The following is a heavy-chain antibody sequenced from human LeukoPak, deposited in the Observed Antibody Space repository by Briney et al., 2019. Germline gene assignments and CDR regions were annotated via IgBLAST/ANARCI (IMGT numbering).Heavy chain of an antibody. Sequence: KPSETLSLTCAVYGGSFSGYYWSWIRQPPGKGLEWIGEINHSGSTNYNPSLKSRVTISVDTSKNQFSLKLSSVTAADTAVYYCARERRGPGQVEQQLRRNYYYYMDVWGKGTTVTVSS. D-gene: IGHD6-13*01. J-gene: IGHJ6*03. CDR1: GGSFSGYY. CDR2: INHSGST. CDR3: ARERRGPGQVEQQLRRNYYYYMDV. V-gene: IGHV4-34*01.